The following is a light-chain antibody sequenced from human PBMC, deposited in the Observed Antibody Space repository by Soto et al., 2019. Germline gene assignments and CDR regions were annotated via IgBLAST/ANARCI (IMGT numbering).Light chain of an antibody. V-gene: IGKV3-20*01. CDR1: QSISSSY. CDR2: GAS. J-gene: IGKJ2*01. Sequence: EIVLTQSPGTLSLSPGERATLSCRASQSISSSYLAWYQQKPGQAPRLLIYGASSRATGIPDRFSGSGPGTDFTLTISRLEPEDFAVYYCQQYGSSPRAMYTFGQGTKLEIK. CDR3: QQYGSSPRAMYT.